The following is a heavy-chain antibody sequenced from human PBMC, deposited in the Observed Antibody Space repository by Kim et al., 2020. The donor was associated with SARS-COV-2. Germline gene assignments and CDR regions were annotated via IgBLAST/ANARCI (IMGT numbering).Heavy chain of an antibody. CDR1: GGSISSGSYY. Sequence: SETLSLTCTVSGGSISSGSYYWSWIRQPAGKGLEWIGRIYTSGSTNYNPSLKSRVTISVDTSKNQFSLKLSSVNAADTAVYYCARDYLLHYGGNSWFDPWGQGTQVTVSS. CDR2: IYTSGST. D-gene: IGHD4-17*01. V-gene: IGHV4-61*02. CDR3: ARDYLLHYGGNSWFDP. J-gene: IGHJ5*02.